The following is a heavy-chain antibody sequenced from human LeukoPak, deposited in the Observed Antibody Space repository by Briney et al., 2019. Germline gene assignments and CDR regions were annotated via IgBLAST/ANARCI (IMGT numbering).Heavy chain of an antibody. J-gene: IGHJ4*02. V-gene: IGHV5-51*01. Sequence: GESLKISCKGSGYSFTNYWIGWVRQMPGKGVEWMGIIYPGDSDTRYSPSFHGQVTISADKTINTAYLQWSSLKASDTAMYYCSRKAGRYGLKYFDYWGQGTLVTVSS. CDR2: IYPGDSDT. CDR3: SRKAGRYGLKYFDY. CDR1: GYSFTNYW. D-gene: IGHD5-18*01.